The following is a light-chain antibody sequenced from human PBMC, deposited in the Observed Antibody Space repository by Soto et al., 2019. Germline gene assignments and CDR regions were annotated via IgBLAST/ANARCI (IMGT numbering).Light chain of an antibody. J-gene: IGLJ1*01. V-gene: IGLV2-14*01. CDR1: SSDVGGYNF. CDR2: EVS. CDR3: SSYTSSSTYV. Sequence: QSALTQPASVSGSPGQSITISCTGTSSDVGGYNFVSWYQHHPGKAPKLMIYEVSDRPSGVSNRFSGSKSDNTASLTISGLQYEDEADYYCSSYTSSSTYVFGTGTKLTVL.